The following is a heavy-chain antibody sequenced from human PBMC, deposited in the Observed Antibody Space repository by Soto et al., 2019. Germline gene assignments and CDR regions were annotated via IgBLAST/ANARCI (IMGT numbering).Heavy chain of an antibody. J-gene: IGHJ3*02. CDR3: AKTAPPYDSQGYYPFDI. CDR2: ISWNSGSI. D-gene: IGHD3-22*01. Sequence: EVQLVESEGDLVLPGRSLRLSCTASGFTFDAFAMHWVRQAPGKGLEWVSGISWNSGSIGYADPVKGRFTISRDNAKKSLYLEMNSLKTEDTALYYCAKTAPPYDSQGYYPFDIWGQGTLVSVSS. CDR1: GFTFDAFA. V-gene: IGHV3-9*01.